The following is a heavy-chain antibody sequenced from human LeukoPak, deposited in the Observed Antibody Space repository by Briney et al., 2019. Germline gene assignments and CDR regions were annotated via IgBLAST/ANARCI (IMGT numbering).Heavy chain of an antibody. CDR1: GGSISSSSYY. Sequence: TPSETLSLTCTVSGGSISSSSYYWGWIRQPPGKGLEWIGSIYYSGSTYYNPSLKSRVTISVDTSKNQFSLKLGSVTAADTAVYYCARPLDYGDYAFDYWGQGTLVTVSS. D-gene: IGHD4-17*01. J-gene: IGHJ4*02. V-gene: IGHV4-39*07. CDR3: ARPLDYGDYAFDY. CDR2: IYYSGST.